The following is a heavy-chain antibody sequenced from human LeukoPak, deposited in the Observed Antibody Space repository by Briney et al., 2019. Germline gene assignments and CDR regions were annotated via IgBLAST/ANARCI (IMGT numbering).Heavy chain of an antibody. CDR2: IYTSGST. CDR3: ARGQGAARYTWFDP. CDR1: GGSISSGSYY. Sequence: SQTLSLTCTVSGGSISSGSYYWSWIRQPAGKGLEWIGRIYTSGSTNYNPSLKSRVTISVDTSKNQFSLKLSSVTAADTAVYYCARGQGAARYTWFDPRGQGTLVTVSS. V-gene: IGHV4-61*02. J-gene: IGHJ5*02. D-gene: IGHD6-6*01.